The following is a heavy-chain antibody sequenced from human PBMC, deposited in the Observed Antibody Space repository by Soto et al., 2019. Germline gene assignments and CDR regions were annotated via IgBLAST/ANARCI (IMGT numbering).Heavy chain of an antibody. CDR3: ARGSADRWFDP. CDR2: IIPIFGTA. Sequence: SVKLSCTAPGGPLRSYAISWVRQAPGQGLEWMGGIIPIFGTANYAQKFQGRVTITADESTSTAYMELSSLRSEDTAVYYCARGSADRWFDPWGQGTLVTVSS. J-gene: IGHJ5*02. CDR1: GGPLRSYA. V-gene: IGHV1-69*13.